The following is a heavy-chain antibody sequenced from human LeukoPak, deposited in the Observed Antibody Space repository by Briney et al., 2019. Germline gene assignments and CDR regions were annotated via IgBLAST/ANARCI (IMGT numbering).Heavy chain of an antibody. V-gene: IGHV3-11*06. Sequence: GGSLRLSCAASGFTFSDYYMSWIRQAPGKGLEWVSYISSSSSYIYYADSVKGRFTISRDNAKNSLYLQMNSLRAEDTAVYYCARQLYYDFWSGYYNYWGQGTLVTVSS. CDR3: ARQLYYDFWSGYYNY. CDR1: GFTFSDYY. J-gene: IGHJ4*02. D-gene: IGHD3-3*01. CDR2: ISSSSSYI.